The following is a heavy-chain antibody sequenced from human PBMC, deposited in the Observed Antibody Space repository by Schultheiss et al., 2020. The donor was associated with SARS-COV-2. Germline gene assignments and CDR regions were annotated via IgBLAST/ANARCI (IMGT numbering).Heavy chain of an antibody. J-gene: IGHJ6*02. CDR1: GGSVSSGSCY. CDR2: IYYSGST. Sequence: SETLSLTCTVSGGSVSSGSCYWSWIRQPPGKGLEWIGYIYYSGSTNYNPSLKSRVTISVDTSKNQFSLKLSSVTAADTAVYYCARDPHTYYYVNYGMDVWGQGTTVTVSS. CDR3: ARDPHTYYYVNYGMDV. D-gene: IGHD3-10*02. V-gene: IGHV4-61*01.